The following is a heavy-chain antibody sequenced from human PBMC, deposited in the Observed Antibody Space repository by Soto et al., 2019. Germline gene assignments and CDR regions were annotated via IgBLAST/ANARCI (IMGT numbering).Heavy chain of an antibody. CDR1: GGSISSYY. CDR2: IYYSGST. V-gene: IGHV4-59*01. CDR3: ARLRLLAYHYYLDV. D-gene: IGHD3-3*01. J-gene: IGHJ6*03. Sequence: PSETLSLTCTVSGGSISSYYWSWIRQPPGKGLEWIGYIYYSGSTNYNPSLKSRVTISVDTSKNQFSLKLSSVTAADTAVYYCARLRLLAYHYYLDVWGKGTTVTVS.